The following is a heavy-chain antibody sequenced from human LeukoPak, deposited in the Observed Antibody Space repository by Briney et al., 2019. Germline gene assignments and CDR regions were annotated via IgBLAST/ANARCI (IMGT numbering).Heavy chain of an antibody. CDR1: GFTVSSNS. Sequence: GGSLRLSCTVSGFTVSSNSMSWVRQAPGKGLEWVSFIYSDNTHYSDSVKGRFTISRDNSNNMLYLQMGSLRAEDMAVYYCARWYYYDSSGYYANWGQGTLVTVSS. J-gene: IGHJ4*02. CDR3: ARWYYYDSSGYYAN. V-gene: IGHV3-66*03. CDR2: IYSDNT. D-gene: IGHD3-22*01.